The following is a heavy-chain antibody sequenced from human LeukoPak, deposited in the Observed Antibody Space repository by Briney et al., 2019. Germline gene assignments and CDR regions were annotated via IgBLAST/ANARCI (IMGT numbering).Heavy chain of an antibody. Sequence: TSETLSLTCAVYGGSFSGYYWSWIRQPPGKGLEWIWEINHSGSTNYNPSLKSRVTISVDTSKNQFSLKLSSVTAADTAVYYCARGWTLAYYYMDVWGKGTTVTVSS. CDR3: ARGWTLAYYYMDV. CDR2: INHSGST. CDR1: GGSFSGYY. V-gene: IGHV4-34*01. D-gene: IGHD3/OR15-3a*01. J-gene: IGHJ6*03.